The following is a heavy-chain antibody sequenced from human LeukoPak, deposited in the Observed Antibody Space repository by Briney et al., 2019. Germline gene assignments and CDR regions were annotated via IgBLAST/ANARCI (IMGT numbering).Heavy chain of an antibody. CDR2: VYTSGST. CDR3: ARERRGYDFWSGYSYYFDY. D-gene: IGHD3-3*01. CDR1: GGSISSYY. Sequence: SETLSLTCTVSGGSISSYYWSWIRQAAGKGLEWIGRVYTSGSTNYNPSLKSRVTISVDTSKNQFSLKLSSVTAADTAVYYCARERRGYDFWSGYSYYFDYWGQGTLVTVSS. V-gene: IGHV4-4*07. J-gene: IGHJ4*02.